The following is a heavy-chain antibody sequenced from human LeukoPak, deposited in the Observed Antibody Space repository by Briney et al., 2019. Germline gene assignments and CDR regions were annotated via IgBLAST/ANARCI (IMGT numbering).Heavy chain of an antibody. Sequence: GGSLRLSCAASGFTFSSYSMNWVRQAPGKGLEWVSSISSSSSYIYYADSVKGRFTISRDNSKNSLYLQMNSLRAEDTAVYYCARDRVYYYGSGSYYPYYYGMDVWGQGTTVTVSS. J-gene: IGHJ6*02. CDR2: ISSSSSYI. D-gene: IGHD3-10*01. CDR3: ARDRVYYYGSGSYYPYYYGMDV. V-gene: IGHV3-21*01. CDR1: GFTFSSYS.